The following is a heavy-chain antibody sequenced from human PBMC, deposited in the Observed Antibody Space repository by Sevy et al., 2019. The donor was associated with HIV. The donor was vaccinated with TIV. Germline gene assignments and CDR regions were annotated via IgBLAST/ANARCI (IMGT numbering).Heavy chain of an antibody. CDR3: AREIVVPAATDY. CDR2: INPNSGGT. Sequence: ASVKVSCKASGYTFTGYYMHWVRQAPGQGLEWMGWINPNSGGTNYALKFQGRVTMTRDTSISTAYMELSRLRSDDTAVYYCAREIVVPAATDYWGQGTLVTVSS. CDR1: GYTFTGYY. J-gene: IGHJ4*02. V-gene: IGHV1-2*02. D-gene: IGHD2-2*01.